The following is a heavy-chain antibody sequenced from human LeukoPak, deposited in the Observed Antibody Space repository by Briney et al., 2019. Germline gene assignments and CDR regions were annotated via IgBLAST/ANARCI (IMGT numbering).Heavy chain of an antibody. V-gene: IGHV3-23*01. CDR1: GLAFTTTA. J-gene: IGHJ6*01. CDR2: ISGRGHST. CDR3: AREGYCGGNCYPRAISEMDV. D-gene: IGHD2-21*02. Sequence: GGCLRLSCAASGLAFTTTAIGSVRHAGGDGLEWVLAISGRGHSTYYPACVKRRFTISRDTSKTTLYLQMNSLRAEDRAVYYCAREGYCGGNCYPRAISEMDVWGQGNTVTVSS.